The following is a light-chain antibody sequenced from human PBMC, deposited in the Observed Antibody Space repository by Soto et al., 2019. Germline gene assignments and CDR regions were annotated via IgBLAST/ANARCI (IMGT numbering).Light chain of an antibody. Sequence: QSVLTQPASVSGSPGQSITISCTGTSSTVGGFNVVSWYQQHPGKAPKVIIYEGIKRPSGVSNRFSGSNSGSTASLTISGLQAEDEADYYCCSYAGATTYVLGTGTKVTVL. CDR2: EGI. V-gene: IGLV2-23*01. CDR3: CSYAGATTYV. J-gene: IGLJ1*01. CDR1: SSTVGGFNV.